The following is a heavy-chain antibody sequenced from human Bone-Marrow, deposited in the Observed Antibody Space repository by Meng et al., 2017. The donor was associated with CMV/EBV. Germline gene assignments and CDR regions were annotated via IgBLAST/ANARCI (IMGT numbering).Heavy chain of an antibody. CDR3: SRDYCGGDCYSLGH. Sequence: GSLRLSCPVSGVSISSYYWTWIRQPPGKGLEWIGYIYYRGNTNYNPSLRSRVTMSVDTSSNQFSLTLSSVTAADTAVYYCSRDYCGGDCYSLGHWGQGSLVTVYS. CDR2: IYYRGNT. D-gene: IGHD2-21*01. CDR1: GVSISSYY. J-gene: IGHJ1*01. V-gene: IGHV4-59*01.